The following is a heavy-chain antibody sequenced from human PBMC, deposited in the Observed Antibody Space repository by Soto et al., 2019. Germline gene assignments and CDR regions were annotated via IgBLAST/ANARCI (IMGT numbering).Heavy chain of an antibody. D-gene: IGHD2-8*01. Sequence: ASVKVSCKASGYFFTTYGISWVRQAPGQGLEWMGYISVKNGNTNYAQKFQGRVTLTTDTSTTTAYMELRSLTSDDTAMYYCARDLATFGPGPNEFWGQGTLVTVSS. CDR3: ARDLATFGPGPNEF. V-gene: IGHV1-18*01. CDR1: GYFFTTYG. CDR2: ISVKNGNT. J-gene: IGHJ4*02.